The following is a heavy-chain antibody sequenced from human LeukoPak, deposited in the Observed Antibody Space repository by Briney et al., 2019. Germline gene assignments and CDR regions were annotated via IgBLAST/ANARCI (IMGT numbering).Heavy chain of an antibody. CDR2: TYYRSN. CDR1: GDXVSSSSDA. Sequence: SQTLSLTCAISGDXVSSSSDAWNWIRQSPSRGLEWLGRTYYRSNDYAVSAKTRMTINVDTSKNLVSLQLSSVTPEDTAVYYCARGRNNAFDIWGQGTLVTVS. J-gene: IGHJ3*02. V-gene: IGHV6-1*01. CDR3: ARGRNNAFDI. D-gene: IGHD1/OR15-1a*01.